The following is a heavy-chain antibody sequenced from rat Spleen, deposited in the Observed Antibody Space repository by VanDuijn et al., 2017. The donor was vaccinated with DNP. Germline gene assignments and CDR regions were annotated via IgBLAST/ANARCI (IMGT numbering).Heavy chain of an antibody. D-gene: IGHD1-12*03. Sequence: EVQLVGSAGGSVQPGGSMKLSCAASGFTFSNYYMAWVRQAPTQGLEWVASISTGGRNTYYRDSVKGRFTISRDSAKSTLYLQMDSLGSEETATYYCARHYYDGYYPHWGQGVMVTVSS. CDR3: ARHYYDGYYPH. V-gene: IGHV5S11*01. J-gene: IGHJ2*01. CDR2: ISTGGRNT. CDR1: GFTFSNYY.